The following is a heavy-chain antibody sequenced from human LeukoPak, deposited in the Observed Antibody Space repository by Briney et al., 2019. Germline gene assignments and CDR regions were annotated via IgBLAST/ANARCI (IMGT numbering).Heavy chain of an antibody. D-gene: IGHD3-3*01. V-gene: IGHV4-39*01. J-gene: IGHJ4*02. CDR3: ARITIFGVVIIPFDY. CDR2: IYYSGST. Sequence: PSETLSLTCTVSGGSISSSSYYWGWIRQPPGKGLEWIGSIYYSGSTYYNPSLKSRVTISVDTSKNQFSLKLSSVTAADTAVYYCARITIFGVVIIPFDYRGQGTLVTVSS. CDR1: GGSISSSSYY.